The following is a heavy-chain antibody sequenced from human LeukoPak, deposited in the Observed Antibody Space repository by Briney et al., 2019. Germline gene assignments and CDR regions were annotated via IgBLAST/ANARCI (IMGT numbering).Heavy chain of an antibody. J-gene: IGHJ4*02. V-gene: IGHV4-59*08. CDR1: GGSISSYY. CDR3: ARLNPGEWELPGTFDY. Sequence: SETLSLTCTVSGGSISSYYWSWIRQPPGKGLEWIGDIYYSGSTNYNPSLKSRVTISVDTSKNQFSLKLSSVTAADTAVYYCARLNPGEWELPGTFDYWGQGTLVTVSS. D-gene: IGHD1-26*01. CDR2: IYYSGST.